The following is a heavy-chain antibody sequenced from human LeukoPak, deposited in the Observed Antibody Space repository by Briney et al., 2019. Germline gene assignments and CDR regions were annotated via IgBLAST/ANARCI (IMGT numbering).Heavy chain of an antibody. V-gene: IGHV5-51*01. Sequence: GESLKISCKGSGYSFTSYWIGWVRQMPGKGLEWMGIVYPGDSDTRYSPSFQGQVTISADKSISTAYLQWSSLKASDTAMYYCARSYSSSWSGFDPWGQGTLVTVSS. CDR1: GYSFTSYW. CDR3: ARSYSSSWSGFDP. J-gene: IGHJ5*02. CDR2: VYPGDSDT. D-gene: IGHD6-13*01.